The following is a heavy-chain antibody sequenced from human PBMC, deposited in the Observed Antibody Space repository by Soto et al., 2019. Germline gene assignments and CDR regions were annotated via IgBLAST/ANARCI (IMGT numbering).Heavy chain of an antibody. CDR3: ARAGAYDFWSGYYVGLYYYYGMDV. CDR1: GYTFTSYD. D-gene: IGHD3-3*01. V-gene: IGHV1-18*01. J-gene: IGHJ6*02. CDR2: ISAYNGNT. Sequence: ASVKVSCKASGYTFTSYDISWVRQAPGQGLEWMGWISAYNGNTNYAQKLQGRVTMTTDTSTSTAYMELRSLRSDDTAVYYCARAGAYDFWSGYYVGLYYYYGMDVWGQGTPVTVSS.